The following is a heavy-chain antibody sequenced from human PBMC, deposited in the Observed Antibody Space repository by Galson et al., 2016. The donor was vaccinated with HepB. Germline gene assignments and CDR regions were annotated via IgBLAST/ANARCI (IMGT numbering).Heavy chain of an antibody. V-gene: IGHV3-73*01. J-gene: IGHJ3*01. CDR2: IRSNIESYAT. CDR1: GFVFSGSA. D-gene: IGHD5-24*01. Sequence: SLRLSCAASGFVFSGSAIHWVRQASGRGLEWVGRIRSNIESYATGYIESVKGRFTISRDDSKDTASLQMNSLKIDDTAVYYCTRIAEAREGIKGTFNVWGQGTMVTVSS. CDR3: TRIAEAREGIKGTFNV.